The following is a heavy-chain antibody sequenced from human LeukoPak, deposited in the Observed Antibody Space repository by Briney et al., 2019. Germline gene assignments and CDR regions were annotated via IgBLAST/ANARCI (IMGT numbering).Heavy chain of an antibody. J-gene: IGHJ4*02. Sequence: PGGFMRLSCAASGFTFSSYAMSWDRQAPGKGLEWVSAISRSGGSTYYADSVKGRFTISRDNSKNTLYLQMNSLRAEDTAVYYCAKRLGQQLVQPYFDYWGQGTLVTVSS. CDR2: ISRSGGST. D-gene: IGHD6-13*01. V-gene: IGHV3-23*01. CDR3: AKRLGQQLVQPYFDY. CDR1: GFTFSSYA.